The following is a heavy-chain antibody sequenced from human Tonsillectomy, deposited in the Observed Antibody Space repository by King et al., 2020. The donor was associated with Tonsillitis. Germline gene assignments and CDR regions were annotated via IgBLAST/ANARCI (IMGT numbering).Heavy chain of an antibody. D-gene: IGHD3-22*01. V-gene: IGHV5-51*01. CDR3: ARLGYYYDSSDAFDP. CDR2: IYPGDSDT. Sequence: VQLVQSGAEVKKPGESLKISCKGFGYSFTSHWIGWVRQMPGKGLEWMGIIYPGDSDTRYSPSFQGQVTISADKSIFTAYLQWSSLKASDTAMYYCARLGYYYDSSDAFDPWGQGTLVTVSS. CDR1: GYSFTSHW. J-gene: IGHJ5*02.